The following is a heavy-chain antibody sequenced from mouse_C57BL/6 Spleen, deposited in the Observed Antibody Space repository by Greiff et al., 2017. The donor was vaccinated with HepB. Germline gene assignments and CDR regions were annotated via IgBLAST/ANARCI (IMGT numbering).Heavy chain of an antibody. D-gene: IGHD1-1*01. J-gene: IGHJ2*01. Sequence: QVQLQQSGAELVRPGASVKLSCKASGYTFTDYYINWVKQRPGQGLEWIARIYPGSGNTYYNEKFKGKATLTAEKSSSTAYMQLRSLTSEDSAVYFCARCYYYGSSPLDYWGQGTTLTVSS. CDR1: GYTFTDYY. CDR2: IYPGSGNT. CDR3: ARCYYYGSSPLDY. V-gene: IGHV1-76*01.